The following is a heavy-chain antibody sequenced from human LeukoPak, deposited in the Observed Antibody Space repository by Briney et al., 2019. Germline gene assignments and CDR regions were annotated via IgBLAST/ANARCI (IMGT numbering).Heavy chain of an antibody. CDR1: GYTFTSYY. CDR2: INPSGGST. D-gene: IGHD3-10*01. V-gene: IGHV1-46*01. Sequence: ASVKVSCKASGYTFTSYYMHWVRQAPGQRLEWMGIINPSGGSTSYAQKFQGRVTMTRDTSTSTVYMELSSLRSEDTAVYYCARDESPTTMVRGVILDYWGQGTLVTVSS. CDR3: ARDESPTTMVRGVILDY. J-gene: IGHJ4*02.